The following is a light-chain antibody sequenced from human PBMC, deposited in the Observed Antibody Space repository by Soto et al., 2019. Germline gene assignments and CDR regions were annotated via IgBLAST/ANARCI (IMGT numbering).Light chain of an antibody. V-gene: IGLV2-8*01. CDR3: STYVGSKII. Sequence: QSALTQPPSASGSPGQSVTISCTGTSSDVGANDYVSWYQQHPGKAPKIMIYEVSKRPSGVPDRFSGSKSGNTASLTVSGLQAEDEADYYCSTYVGSKIIFSGGTKLTVL. CDR1: SSDVGANDY. CDR2: EVS. J-gene: IGLJ2*01.